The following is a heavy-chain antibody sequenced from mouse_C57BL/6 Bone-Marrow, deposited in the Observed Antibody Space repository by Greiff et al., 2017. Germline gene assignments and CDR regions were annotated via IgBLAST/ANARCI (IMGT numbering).Heavy chain of an antibody. J-gene: IGHJ3*01. Sequence: QVQLQQPGAELVKPGASVKLSCKASGYTFTSYWMHWVKQRPGRGLEWIGRIDPISGGTKYNEKFKSKATLTVDKPSSTAYMQLSSLTSEDSAVYYCAREGQLMLTFFAYWGQGTLVTVSA. CDR2: IDPISGGT. D-gene: IGHD3-2*02. CDR3: AREGQLMLTFFAY. V-gene: IGHV1-72*01. CDR1: GYTFTSYW.